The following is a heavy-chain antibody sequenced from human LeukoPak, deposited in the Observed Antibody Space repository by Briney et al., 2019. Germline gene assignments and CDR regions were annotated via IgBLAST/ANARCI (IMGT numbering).Heavy chain of an antibody. J-gene: IGHJ4*02. CDR1: GFSVSRYW. D-gene: IGHD3-22*01. CDR2: IKQDESEK. CDR3: ARARGYYDSSGYYADY. Sequence: QPGGSLRLSCPASGFSVSRYWMSWVRQAPGEGLEWVANIKQDESEKDYVDSVKGRFTISRDSAKNSLYLQMNSLRAEDTAVYYCARARGYYDSSGYYADYWGQGTLVTVSS. V-gene: IGHV3-7*01.